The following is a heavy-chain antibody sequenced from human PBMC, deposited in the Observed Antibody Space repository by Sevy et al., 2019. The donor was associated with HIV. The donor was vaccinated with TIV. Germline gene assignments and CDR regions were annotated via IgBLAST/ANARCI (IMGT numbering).Heavy chain of an antibody. J-gene: IGHJ4*02. CDR2: VSSSSDYI. V-gene: IGHV3-21*01. CDR3: SKSWGSITAAGLDY. Sequence: GGSLRLSCVASGLTFSSYSMHWVRQAPGKGLEWVSTVSSSSDYIYYADSVKGRFTISRDNAKNSLYLQMNSLRAEDTAVYYCSKSWGSITAAGLDYWGQRTLVTVSS. CDR1: GLTFSSYS. D-gene: IGHD6-13*01.